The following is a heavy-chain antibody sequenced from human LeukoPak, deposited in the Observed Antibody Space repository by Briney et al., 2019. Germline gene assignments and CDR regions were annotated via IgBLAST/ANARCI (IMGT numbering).Heavy chain of an antibody. D-gene: IGHD6-13*01. CDR1: GFTFSSYW. Sequence: GGSLRLSCAASGFTFSSYWMHWVRQAPGKGLVWVSRINSDGSSTSYADSVKGRFTISRDNAKNTLYLQMNSLRAEDTAVYYCARGLSSSWYYYYYYGMDVWGQGTTVTVSS. CDR3: ARGLSSSWYYYYYYGMDV. V-gene: IGHV3-74*01. J-gene: IGHJ6*02. CDR2: INSDGSST.